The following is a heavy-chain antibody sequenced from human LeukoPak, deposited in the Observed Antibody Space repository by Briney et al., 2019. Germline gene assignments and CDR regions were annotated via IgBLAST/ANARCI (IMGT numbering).Heavy chain of an antibody. Sequence: ASVKVSCKASGYTFTGYYMHWVRQAPGQGLEWMGWINPNSGGTSYAQKFQGRVTMTRDTSISTAYMELSRLRSDDTAVYYCARDAGRSMIVFWGQGTLVTVSS. J-gene: IGHJ4*02. CDR2: INPNSGGT. CDR1: GYTFTGYY. D-gene: IGHD3-22*01. V-gene: IGHV1-2*02. CDR3: ARDAGRSMIVF.